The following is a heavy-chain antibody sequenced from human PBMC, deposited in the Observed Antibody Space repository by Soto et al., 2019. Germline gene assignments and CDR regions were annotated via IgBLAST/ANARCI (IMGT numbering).Heavy chain of an antibody. Sequence: QVQLQESGPGLVKPSETLSLTCTVSGGSISGYYWCWIRQFPGKGLEWIGCVYYSGHVNYNPTLKSRVTISVDTSENQFSLKLSSVTAADTAVYDCARAPPMYDDGDFGSIAFDIWGQGTMVTVPS. J-gene: IGHJ3*02. CDR3: ARAPPMYDDGDFGSIAFDI. CDR2: VYYSGHV. CDR1: GGSISGYY. D-gene: IGHD4-17*01. V-gene: IGHV4-59*01.